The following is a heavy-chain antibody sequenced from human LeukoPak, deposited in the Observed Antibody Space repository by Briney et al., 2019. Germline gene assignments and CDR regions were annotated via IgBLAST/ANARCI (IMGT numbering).Heavy chain of an antibody. D-gene: IGHD1-14*01. CDR3: GRERTGPIDY. V-gene: IGHV3-48*02. J-gene: IGHJ4*02. CDR1: GFTFSDSG. CDR2: ISSSSSTI. Sequence: PGGSLRLSCAASGFTFSDSGMNWVRQAPGKGLEWVSYISSSSSTIYYTNSVKGRFTISRDNAKSSLYLHMNSLRDEDAAVYYCGRERTGPIDYLGQGTLVTVSS.